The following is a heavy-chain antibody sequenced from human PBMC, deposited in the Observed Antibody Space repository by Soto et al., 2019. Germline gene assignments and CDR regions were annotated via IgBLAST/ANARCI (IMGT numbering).Heavy chain of an antibody. Sequence: QVRLMQSGAEVKKPGSSVKVSCKASGDTFTDYYIHWVRPAPGQGLEWMGTVNPSGGHTTYAQHSLGRVSLTRDTSNSTIYMELTRLTSDDTAVYYCASGGHVVVVTAALDYWGEGALVTVSS. D-gene: IGHD2-21*02. CDR1: GDTFTDYY. V-gene: IGHV1-46*01. J-gene: IGHJ4*02. CDR2: VNPSGGHT. CDR3: ASGGHVVVVTAALDY.